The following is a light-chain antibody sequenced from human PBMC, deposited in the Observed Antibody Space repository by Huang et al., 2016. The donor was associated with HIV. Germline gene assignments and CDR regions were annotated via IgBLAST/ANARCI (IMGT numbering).Light chain of an antibody. CDR2: EVS. CDR3: MQGIHSWT. Sequence: DIVMTQTPLSLSVTPGQPASISCKSSQSLLHSDGKTYLYWYLQKPGQSPQLLIYEVSSRGSGVPDRCSGSGSGTDFTLKISRVEAEDVGVYYCMQGIHSWTFGQGTKVEIK. V-gene: IGKV2-29*02. J-gene: IGKJ1*01. CDR1: QSLLHSDGKTY.